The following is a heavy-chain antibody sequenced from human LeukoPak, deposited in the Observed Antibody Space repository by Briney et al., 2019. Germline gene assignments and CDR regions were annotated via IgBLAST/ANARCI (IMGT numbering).Heavy chain of an antibody. CDR2: INPNSGGT. Sequence: ASVKVSCKASGYTFTGYYMHWVRQAPGQGLEWMGWINPNSGGTNYAQKFQGRVTMTRDTSISTAYMELSRLRSDDTAVYYCARDPRGDYGWNWFDPWGQGTLVTVSS. J-gene: IGHJ5*02. D-gene: IGHD4-17*01. V-gene: IGHV1-2*02. CDR3: ARDPRGDYGWNWFDP. CDR1: GYTFTGYY.